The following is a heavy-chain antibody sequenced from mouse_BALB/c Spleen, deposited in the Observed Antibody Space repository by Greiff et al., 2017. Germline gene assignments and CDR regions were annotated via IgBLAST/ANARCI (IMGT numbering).Heavy chain of an antibody. J-gene: IGHJ3*01. CDR3: ARHEKKVDWFAY. Sequence: EVKLVESGGGLVQPGGSLKLSCAASGFTFSSYTMSWVRQTPEKRLEWVAYISNGGGSTYYPDTVKGRFTISSDNAKNTLYLQMSSLKSEDTAMYCCARHEKKVDWFAYWGQGTLVTVSA. V-gene: IGHV5-12-2*01. CDR1: GFTFSSYT. CDR2: ISNGGGST.